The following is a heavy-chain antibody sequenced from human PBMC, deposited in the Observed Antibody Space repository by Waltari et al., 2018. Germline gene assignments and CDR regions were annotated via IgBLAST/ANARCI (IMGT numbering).Heavy chain of an antibody. CDR1: GGTFSSYA. J-gene: IGHJ6*03. Sequence: QVQLVQSGAEVKKPGYSVKVSCKASGGTFSSYAISWLRQAPGQGLEWMGGVVPIRGIANDAQKLQGRVTITADESRSTDYMELSSLRSEDTALYYCARDGGSSWADYYRDVWGKGTTVTVAS. D-gene: IGHD6-13*01. V-gene: IGHV1-69*04. CDR3: ARDGGSSWADYYRDV. CDR2: VVPIRGIA.